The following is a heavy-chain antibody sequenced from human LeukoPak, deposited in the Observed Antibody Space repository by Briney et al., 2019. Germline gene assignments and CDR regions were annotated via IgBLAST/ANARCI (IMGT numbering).Heavy chain of an antibody. V-gene: IGHV3-7*01. D-gene: IGHD5-24*01. CDR1: GFTFSSYA. J-gene: IGHJ4*02. CDR3: ARTYRNGDKFCSVY. Sequence: GGSLRLSCAASGFTFSSYAMHWVRQAPGKGLEWVANINQDGSEKYYVDSVKGRFTISRDNAKDSLYLQMSSLRAEDTAVYYCARTYRNGDKFCSVYWGQGTLVTVSS. CDR2: INQDGSEK.